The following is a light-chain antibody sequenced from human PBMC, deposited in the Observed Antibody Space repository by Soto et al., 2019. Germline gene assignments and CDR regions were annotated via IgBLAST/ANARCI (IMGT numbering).Light chain of an antibody. CDR1: SSNIGSNT. CDR2: SNN. CDR3: AGWDDSMNGYV. Sequence: QPVLTQPPSASGTPGQRVTISCSGSSSNIGSNTVNSYQQLPGTAPKLLIYSNNQRPSGGPDRLSGSKYATSASLAISGLQHEDEAAYYCAGWDDSMNGYVFGTGTKLTVL. J-gene: IGLJ1*01. V-gene: IGLV1-44*01.